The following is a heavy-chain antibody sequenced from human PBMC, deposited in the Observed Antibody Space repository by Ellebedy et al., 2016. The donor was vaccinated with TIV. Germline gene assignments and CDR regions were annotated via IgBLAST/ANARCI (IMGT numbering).Heavy chain of an antibody. D-gene: IGHD3-10*01. V-gene: IGHV4-59*12. Sequence: SETLSLXXTVSGGSISSYYWSWIRQPPGKGLEWIGYIYYSGSTNYNPSLKSRVTISVDTSKNQFSLKLSSVTAADTAVYYCARDRPPLLWFGDNWFDPWGQGTLVTVSS. J-gene: IGHJ5*02. CDR3: ARDRPPLLWFGDNWFDP. CDR2: IYYSGST. CDR1: GGSISSYY.